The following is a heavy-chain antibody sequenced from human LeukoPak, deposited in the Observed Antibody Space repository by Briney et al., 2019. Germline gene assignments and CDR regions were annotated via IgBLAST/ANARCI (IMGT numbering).Heavy chain of an antibody. CDR2: IYYSGST. V-gene: IGHV4-59*01. D-gene: IGHD3-10*01. J-gene: IGHJ5*01. Sequence: PSETLSLTCTVSGGSISNYYWSWIRQPPGKGLEWIGYIYYSGSTNYNPSLKSRVTISVDTSKNQFSLKLSSVTAADTAVYYCARVLSTYYYGSRWFDPWGQGTLVTVSS. CDR3: ARVLSTYYYGSRWFDP. CDR1: GGSISNYY.